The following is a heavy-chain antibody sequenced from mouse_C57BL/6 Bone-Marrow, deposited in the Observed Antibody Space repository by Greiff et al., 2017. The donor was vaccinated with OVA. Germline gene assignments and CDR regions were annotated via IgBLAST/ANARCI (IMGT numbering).Heavy chain of an antibody. CDR2: INPSTGGT. CDR1: GYSFTGYY. Sequence: EVKVVESGPELVKPGASVKISCKASGYSFTGYYMNWVKQRPEKSLEWIGEINPSTGGTTYNQKFKAKATLTVDKSSSTAYMQLKSLTSEDSAVYYGASYGNYVGVDYWGQGTTLTVSS. J-gene: IGHJ2*01. D-gene: IGHD2-1*01. V-gene: IGHV1-42*01. CDR3: ASYGNYVGVDY.